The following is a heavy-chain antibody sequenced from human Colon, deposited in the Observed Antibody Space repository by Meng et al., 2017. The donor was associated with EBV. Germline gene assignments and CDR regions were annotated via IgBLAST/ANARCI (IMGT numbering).Heavy chain of an antibody. D-gene: IGHD2-21*02. V-gene: IGHV4-39*07. Sequence: QLQLQESGPGLVKPSXXPSLTCSVSGDPVSNKNKYWGWIRQPPGKGLEWIGNIYYSGRTNYNPSLTSRVAISVDTSKNQFSLRLNSVTAADSAIYYCARVGAYCGGDCYHPRWGQGTLVTVSS. J-gene: IGHJ4*02. CDR1: GDPVSNKNKY. CDR3: ARVGAYCGGDCYHPR. CDR2: IYYSGRT.